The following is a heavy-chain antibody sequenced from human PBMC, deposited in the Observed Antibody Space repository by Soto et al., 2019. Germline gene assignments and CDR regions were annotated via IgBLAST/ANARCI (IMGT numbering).Heavy chain of an antibody. V-gene: IGHV1-69*01. D-gene: IGHD2-15*01. Sequence: QVQLVQSGAEVKKPGSSVKVSCKASGGTFSSYAISWVRQAPGQGLEWMGGIIHIFGTANYAQKFQGRVTITADESTSTAYMELSSLRSEDTAVYYCAREGVGYCSGGSCENWFDPWGQGTLVTVSS. CDR1: GGTFSSYA. J-gene: IGHJ5*02. CDR2: IIHIFGTA. CDR3: AREGVGYCSGGSCENWFDP.